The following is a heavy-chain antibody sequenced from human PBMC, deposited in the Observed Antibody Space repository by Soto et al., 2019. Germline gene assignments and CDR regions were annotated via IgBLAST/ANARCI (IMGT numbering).Heavy chain of an antibody. CDR2: IYPGDSDT. D-gene: IGHD2-21*01. Sequence: GESLKISCQGSGYSFSTSWIGWVRQMPGKSLEWMGIIYPGDSDTRYSPSFQGQVTISADKSISTAFLQWSSLKASDTATYYCARTTIAGIRGYFDYWGQGTLVTVSS. V-gene: IGHV5-51*01. CDR1: GYSFSTSW. J-gene: IGHJ4*02. CDR3: ARTTIAGIRGYFDY.